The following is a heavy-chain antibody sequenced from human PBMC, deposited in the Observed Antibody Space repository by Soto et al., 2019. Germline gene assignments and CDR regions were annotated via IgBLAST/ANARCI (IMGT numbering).Heavy chain of an antibody. Sequence: GGSLRLSCAASGFTVSSNYMSWVRQAPGKGLEWVSVIYSGGSTYYADSVKGRFTISRDNSKNTLYLQMNSLRAEDTAVYYCARDQGRQYYDSSGQDAFDIWGQGTMVTVSS. V-gene: IGHV3-53*01. D-gene: IGHD3-22*01. CDR1: GFTVSSNY. CDR2: IYSGGST. CDR3: ARDQGRQYYDSSGQDAFDI. J-gene: IGHJ3*02.